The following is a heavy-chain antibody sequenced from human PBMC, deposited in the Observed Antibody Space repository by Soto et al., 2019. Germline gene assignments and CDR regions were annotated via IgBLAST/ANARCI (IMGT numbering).Heavy chain of an antibody. D-gene: IGHD6-19*01. Sequence: PGGSLRLSCAASGFTFSSYAMHWVRQAPGKGLEWVSAISGSGGSTYYADSVKGRFTISRDNSKNTLYLQMNSLRAEDTAVYYCAWIAVAGSYYFDYWGQGTLVTVSS. CDR1: GFTFSSYA. CDR2: ISGSGGST. V-gene: IGHV3-23*01. J-gene: IGHJ4*02. CDR3: AWIAVAGSYYFDY.